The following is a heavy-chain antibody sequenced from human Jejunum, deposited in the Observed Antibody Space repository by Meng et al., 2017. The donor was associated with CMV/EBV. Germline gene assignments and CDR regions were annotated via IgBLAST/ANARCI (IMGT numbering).Heavy chain of an antibody. D-gene: IGHD1-1*01. V-gene: IGHV4-59*11. CDR1: GDSIRSHY. Sequence: SGDSIRSHYWSWLRQPPGKGLEWMGYVYYSGSATYSPSLRSRVSISVDTSKNQFSLNLRSVTAADTAMYFCARGLGHASNNSHDYWGQGTLVTVSS. CDR3: ARGLGHASNNSHDY. J-gene: IGHJ4*02. CDR2: VYYSGSA.